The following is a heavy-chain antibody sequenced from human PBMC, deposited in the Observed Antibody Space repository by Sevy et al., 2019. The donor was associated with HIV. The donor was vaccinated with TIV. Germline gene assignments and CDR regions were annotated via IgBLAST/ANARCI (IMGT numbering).Heavy chain of an antibody. D-gene: IGHD1-26*01. CDR2: IRFDGSMK. CDR3: AKDIYFGGMDV. V-gene: IGHV3-30*02. CDR1: GFRFSDYG. Sequence: GGSLRLSCAASGFRFSDYGMHWVRQAPGKGLEWVSLIRFDGSMKYIADSVKGRFTISRDNAKNSLYLQMNSLRAEDTALYYCAKDIYFGGMDVWGQGTTVTVSS. J-gene: IGHJ6*02.